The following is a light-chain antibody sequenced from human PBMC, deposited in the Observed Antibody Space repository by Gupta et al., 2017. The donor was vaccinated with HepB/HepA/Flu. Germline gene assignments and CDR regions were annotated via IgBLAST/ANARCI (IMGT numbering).Light chain of an antibody. V-gene: IGKV2-30*01. CDR2: KIS. CDR1: QSLVFRDGNTY. CDR3: MDATYWPWT. Sequence: DVVMTQSPLSLPVSLGQAASISCRSSQSLVFRDGNTYLSWYQQRPGHSPRRLIYKISNRDSGVPDRFSGSGSGTDFTLKISRVEAEDVGTYYCMDATYWPWTFGQGTKVEIK. J-gene: IGKJ1*01.